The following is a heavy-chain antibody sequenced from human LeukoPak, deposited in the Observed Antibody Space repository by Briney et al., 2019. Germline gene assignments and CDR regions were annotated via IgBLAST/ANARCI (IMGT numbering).Heavy chain of an antibody. Sequence: GGSLRLSCAASAFTFEDYAMHWGRQASGKGLEWVSHITWDGGSTHYAYSVEGRFPISRHNGANSLYLQMNSLTPEDTALYYCATDRAARGRGNYFYMDVWGKGTTVTVSS. CDR2: ITWDGGST. CDR1: AFTFEDYA. D-gene: IGHD2/OR15-2a*01. CDR3: ATDRAARGRGNYFYMDV. V-gene: IGHV3-43D*03. J-gene: IGHJ6*03.